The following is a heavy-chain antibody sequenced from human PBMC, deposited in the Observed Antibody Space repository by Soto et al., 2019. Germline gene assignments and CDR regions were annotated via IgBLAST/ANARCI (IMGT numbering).Heavy chain of an antibody. D-gene: IGHD4-17*01. J-gene: IGHJ4*02. V-gene: IGHV1-18*01. CDR1: GYTFTSYG. CDR2: ISAYNGNT. CDR3: AREAPHYGDYVQEVDY. Sequence: QVQLVQSGAEVKKPGASVKVSCKASGYTFTSYGISWVRQAPGQGLEWMGWISAYNGNTNYSQKLQGRVTMTTDTSTRTAYMELRSLRSDDTAVYYCAREAPHYGDYVQEVDYWGQGTLVTVSS.